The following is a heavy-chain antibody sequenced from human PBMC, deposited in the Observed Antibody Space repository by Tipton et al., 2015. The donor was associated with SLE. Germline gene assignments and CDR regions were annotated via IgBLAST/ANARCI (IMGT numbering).Heavy chain of an antibody. J-gene: IGHJ5*02. CDR2: IYYSGST. V-gene: IGHV4-59*12. Sequence: TLSLTCTVSGGSISSYYWSWIRQPPGKGLEWIGYIYYSGSTNYNPSLKSRVTISVDTSKNQFSLKLSSVTAADTAVYYCARRTRRNWFDPWGQGTLVTVSS. CDR3: ARRTRRNWFDP. CDR1: GGSISSYY.